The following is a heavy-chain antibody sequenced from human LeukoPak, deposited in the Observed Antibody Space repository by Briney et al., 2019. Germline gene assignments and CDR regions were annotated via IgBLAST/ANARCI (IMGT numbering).Heavy chain of an antibody. J-gene: IGHJ4*02. CDR1: GFTFSNYA. V-gene: IGHV3-23*01. Sequence: GGSLGLSCAASGFTFSNYAMNWVRQAPGKGLEWVSAISGSGGDTYYADSVKGRFTISRDNSKNTLYLQMNSLRAEDTAVYYCRYFLPHFDYWGQGTLVTVSS. D-gene: IGHD2/OR15-2a*01. CDR2: ISGSGGDT. CDR3: RYFLPHFDY.